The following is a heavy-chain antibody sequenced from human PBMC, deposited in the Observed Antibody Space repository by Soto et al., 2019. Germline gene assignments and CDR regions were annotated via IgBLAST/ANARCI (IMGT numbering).Heavy chain of an antibody. V-gene: IGHV1-8*01. D-gene: IGHD1-26*01. J-gene: IGHJ4*02. CDR2: MQPSTGRT. CDR1: GYSFTSLD. CDR3: ARGVSAGVDY. Sequence: ASVKVSCKVSGYSFTSLDINWVRQTAGQGLEWMGWMQPSTGRTGYAQKFQGRVTMTRDTSINTAYMELTTLTSDDTAFYYCARGVSAGVDYWGQGTLVTVSS.